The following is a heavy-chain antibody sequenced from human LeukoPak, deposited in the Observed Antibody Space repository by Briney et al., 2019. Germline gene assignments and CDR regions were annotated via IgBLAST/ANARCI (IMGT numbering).Heavy chain of an antibody. Sequence: ASETLSLTCTVSGGSISSGGYYWSWIRQHPGKGLEWIGYIYYSGSTYYNPSLKSRVTISVDTSKNQFSLKLSSVTAADTAVYYCMCFCWGSGAGGMRVYSDYWGQGTLVTVSS. CDR1: GGSISSGGYY. CDR3: MCFCWGSGAGGMRVYSDY. J-gene: IGHJ4*02. D-gene: IGHD7-27*01. V-gene: IGHV4-31*03. CDR2: IYYSGST.